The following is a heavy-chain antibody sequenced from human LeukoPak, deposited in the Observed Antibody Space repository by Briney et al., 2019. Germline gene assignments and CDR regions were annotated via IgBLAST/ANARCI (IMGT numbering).Heavy chain of an antibody. D-gene: IGHD5-24*01. CDR3: ARVFLATNAVAGVYFDY. CDR1: GYTFTGYY. V-gene: IGHV1-2*02. CDR2: INPNSGGT. J-gene: IGHJ4*02. Sequence: ASVKVSCKASGYTFTGYYMHWVRQAPGQGLEWMGWINPNSGGTKYAQKFQGRVTMTRDTSISTAYMELSRLRSDDTAVYYCARVFLATNAVAGVYFDYWGQGTLVTVSS.